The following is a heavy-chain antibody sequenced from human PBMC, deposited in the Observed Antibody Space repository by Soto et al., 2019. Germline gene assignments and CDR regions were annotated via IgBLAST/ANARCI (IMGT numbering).Heavy chain of an antibody. CDR3: ARAHYGDYVFWFDP. V-gene: IGHV3-7*03. CDR2: IKQDGSEK. D-gene: IGHD4-17*01. CDR1: GFTFSSYW. Sequence: EVQLVESGGGLVQPGGSLRLSCAASGFTFSSYWMSWVRQAPGKGLEWVANIKQDGSEKYYVDSVKGRFTISRDNAKNSLYLQMNSLRAEDTAVYYCARAHYGDYVFWFDPWGQGTLVTVSS. J-gene: IGHJ5*02.